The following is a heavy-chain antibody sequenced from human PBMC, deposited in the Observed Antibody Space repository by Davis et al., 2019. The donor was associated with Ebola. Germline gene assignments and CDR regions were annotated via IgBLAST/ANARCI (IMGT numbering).Heavy chain of an antibody. Sequence: SETLSLTCTVSGGSVSSGSYYWSWIWQPPGKGLEWIGYIYYSESSNYNPSLKSRVTISVDTSKNHFSLKLSSVTAADTAVYYCARDSRWLVPGTYYYYGMDVWGQGTTVTVSS. D-gene: IGHD6-19*01. J-gene: IGHJ6*02. V-gene: IGHV4-61*03. CDR3: ARDSRWLVPGTYYYYGMDV. CDR2: IYYSESS. CDR1: GGSVSSGSYY.